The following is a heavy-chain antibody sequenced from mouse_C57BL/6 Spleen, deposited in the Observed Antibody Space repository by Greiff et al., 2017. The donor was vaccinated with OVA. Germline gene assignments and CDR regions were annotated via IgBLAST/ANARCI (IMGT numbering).Heavy chain of an antibody. J-gene: IGHJ2*01. CDR2: IDPSDSYT. Sequence: QVQLQQPGAELVKPGASVKLSCKASGYTFTSYWMQWVKQRPGQGLEWIGEIDPSDSYTNYNQKFKGKATLTVDTSPSTAYMQLSSLTSEDSAVYYCARYPPYDYDNYCDYWGQGTTLTVSS. V-gene: IGHV1-50*01. D-gene: IGHD2-4*01. CDR1: GYTFTSYW. CDR3: ARYPPYDYDNYCDY.